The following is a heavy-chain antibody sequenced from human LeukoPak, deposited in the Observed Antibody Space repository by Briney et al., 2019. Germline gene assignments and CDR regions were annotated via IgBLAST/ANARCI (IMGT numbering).Heavy chain of an antibody. CDR1: GFTFSSYA. D-gene: IGHD5-18*01. J-gene: IGHJ4*02. Sequence: GGSLRLSCAASGFTFSSYAMNWVRQAPGKGLEGVSVISVSGSIYYADSVKGRFTISRDKSKNTLYLQMNSQRAEDTAVYYCAKAGGYSYGYHFDYWGQGTLVTVSS. CDR2: ISVSGSI. V-gene: IGHV3-23*01. CDR3: AKAGGYSYGYHFDY.